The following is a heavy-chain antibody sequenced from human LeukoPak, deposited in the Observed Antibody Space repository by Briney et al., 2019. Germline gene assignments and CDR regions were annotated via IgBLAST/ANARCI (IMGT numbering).Heavy chain of an antibody. Sequence: GRSLRLSCAASGFTFSNYGVHWVSQAPGKGLQWVAVISYDGSNKYYADSVKGRFTISRDNSKNTLYLQMNSLRPEDTAVYFCAKDRDVAAAGTWGSIDYWGQGTLVTVSS. D-gene: IGHD6-13*01. CDR1: GFTFSNYG. CDR3: AKDRDVAAAGTWGSIDY. CDR2: ISYDGSNK. J-gene: IGHJ4*02. V-gene: IGHV3-30*18.